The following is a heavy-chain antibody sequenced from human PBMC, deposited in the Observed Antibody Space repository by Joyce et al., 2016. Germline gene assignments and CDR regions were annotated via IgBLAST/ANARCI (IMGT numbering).Heavy chain of an antibody. Sequence: QVQLVQSGAEVKKPGASVKVSCKASRYTFTDYYMHWLRQAPGQGLEGMGGIYPISGGTNYAQKFQGRVTRTRNTSISTAYMELSRLKSDDTAVYYCARGGYYGPYYFDYWGQGTLVTVSS. CDR1: RYTFTDYY. D-gene: IGHD3-3*01. CDR2: IYPISGGT. J-gene: IGHJ4*02. CDR3: ARGGYYGPYYFDY. V-gene: IGHV1-2*02.